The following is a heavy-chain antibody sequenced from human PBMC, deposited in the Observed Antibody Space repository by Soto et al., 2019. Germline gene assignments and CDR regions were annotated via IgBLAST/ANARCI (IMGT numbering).Heavy chain of an antibody. CDR1: GGSFSGYY. CDR3: ARDKGRGRVSGWRDYYGMDV. D-gene: IGHD6-19*01. Sequence: ETLSLTCAVYGGSFSGYYWSWIRQPPGKGLEWIGEINHSGSTNYNPSLKSRVTISVDTSKNQFSLKLSSVTAADTAVYYCARDKGRGRVSGWRDYYGMDVWGQGTTVTVSS. V-gene: IGHV4-34*01. J-gene: IGHJ6*02. CDR2: INHSGST.